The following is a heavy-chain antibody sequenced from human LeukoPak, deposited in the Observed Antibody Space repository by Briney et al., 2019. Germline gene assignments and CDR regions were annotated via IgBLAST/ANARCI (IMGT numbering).Heavy chain of an antibody. Sequence: VKVSCKASGGTFSGYAISWVRQAPGQGIEWMGGLIPLFGTTNCTQRFQGRITISTDESTTTAYMELSGLTFEDTAVYYCAGGDPFNYYMDVWGRGTTVSV. CDR2: LIPLFGTT. CDR1: GGTFSGYA. D-gene: IGHD4-17*01. J-gene: IGHJ6*03. V-gene: IGHV1-69*13. CDR3: AGGDPFNYYMDV.